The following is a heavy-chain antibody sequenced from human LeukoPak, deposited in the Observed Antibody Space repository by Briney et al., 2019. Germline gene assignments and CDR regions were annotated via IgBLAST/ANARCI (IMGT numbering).Heavy chain of an antibody. CDR3: TTASGVENSERIAAAGKVDY. CDR2: IKSKTDGGTT. V-gene: IGHV3-15*01. D-gene: IGHD6-13*01. Sequence: PGGSLRLSCAASGFTFSNAWMSWVRQAPGKGLEWVGRIKSKTDGGTTDYAAPVKGRFTISRDDSKNTLYLQMNSLKTEDTAVYYCTTASGVENSERIAAAGKVDYWGQGTLVTVSS. CDR1: GFTFSNAW. J-gene: IGHJ4*02.